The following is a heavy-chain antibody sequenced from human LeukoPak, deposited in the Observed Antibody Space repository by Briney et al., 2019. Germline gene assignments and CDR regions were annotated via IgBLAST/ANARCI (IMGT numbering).Heavy chain of an antibody. Sequence: GGSLRLSCAASGFTFSSYEMHWVRQAPGKGLEWISYIKGRFTISRDNPKSSLYLQMSSLRAEDTAIYYCVRGLTISGYRYFQRWGQGTLVIVSS. CDR3: VRGLTISGYRYFQR. V-gene: IGHV3-48*03. CDR2: I. D-gene: IGHD3-22*01. CDR1: GFTFSSYE. J-gene: IGHJ1*01.